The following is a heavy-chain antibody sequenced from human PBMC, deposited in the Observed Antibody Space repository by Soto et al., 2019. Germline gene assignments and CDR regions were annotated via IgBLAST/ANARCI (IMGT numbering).Heavy chain of an antibody. CDR1: GGSISSSSYY. Sequence: QLQLQESDPGLVKPSETLSLTCTVSGGSISSSSYYWGWIRQPPGKGLEWIGSIYYSGSTYYNPSLKSRVTISVDTSKNQFSLKLSSVTAADTAVYYCARQNKELLRGGAFDIWDQGTMVTVSS. V-gene: IGHV4-39*01. CDR2: IYYSGST. D-gene: IGHD1-7*01. CDR3: ARQNKELLRGGAFDI. J-gene: IGHJ3*02.